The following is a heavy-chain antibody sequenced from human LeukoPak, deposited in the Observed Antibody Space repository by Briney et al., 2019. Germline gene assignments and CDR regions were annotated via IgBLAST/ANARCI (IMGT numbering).Heavy chain of an antibody. D-gene: IGHD1-26*01. J-gene: IGHJ4*02. CDR3: AGREPFDY. CDR1: GGSISSGSYY. V-gene: IGHV4-61*02. CDR2: IYTSGST. Sequence: PSETLSLTCTVSGGSISSGSYYWSWIRQPAGKGLEWIGRIYTSGSTNYNPSLKSRVTISIDTSKNQFSLKLNSVTAADTAVYYCAGREPFDYWGQGTLVTVSS.